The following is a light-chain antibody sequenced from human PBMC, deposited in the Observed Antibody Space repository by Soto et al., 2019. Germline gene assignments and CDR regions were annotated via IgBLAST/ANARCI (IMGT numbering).Light chain of an antibody. V-gene: IGKV3-11*01. CDR2: GAS. Sequence: EVVLTQSPATLSLSPGERATLSCRASENVRTFVDWYQQKPGQAPRLLIYGASNRATGIPARFSGSGSGTDVTHTISNLEPEDFAVYYCQQHSHWPPWTFGKGTRVDIQ. J-gene: IGKJ1*01. CDR1: ENVRTF. CDR3: QQHSHWPPWT.